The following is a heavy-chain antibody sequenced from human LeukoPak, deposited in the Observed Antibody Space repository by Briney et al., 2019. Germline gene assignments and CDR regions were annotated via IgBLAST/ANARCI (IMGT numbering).Heavy chain of an antibody. D-gene: IGHD5-24*01. CDR2: IYFSGNT. V-gene: IGHV4-59*01. CDR3: ARGPDDFDS. Sequence: AETLSLTCTVSGGSITNDHWSWVRQPPGKGLEWIGFIYFSGNTYYNPSLKSRVSISLDTSKNQFSLRLNSVTTADTAVYYCARGPDDFDSWGQGTLVTVSS. J-gene: IGHJ4*02. CDR1: GGSITNDH.